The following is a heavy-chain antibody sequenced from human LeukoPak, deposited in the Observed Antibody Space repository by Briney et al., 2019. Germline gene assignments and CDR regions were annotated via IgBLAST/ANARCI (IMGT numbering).Heavy chain of an antibody. Sequence: GGSLRLSCAASGFTFNSYAMSWVRQAPGKGLEWVSVIYSGGSTYYADSVKGRFTISRDNSKNTLYLQMNSLRAEDTAVYYCARVQSSSGWYGAIDYWGQGTLVTVSS. CDR1: GFTFNSYA. CDR2: IYSGGST. D-gene: IGHD6-19*01. J-gene: IGHJ4*02. CDR3: ARVQSSSGWYGAIDY. V-gene: IGHV3-53*01.